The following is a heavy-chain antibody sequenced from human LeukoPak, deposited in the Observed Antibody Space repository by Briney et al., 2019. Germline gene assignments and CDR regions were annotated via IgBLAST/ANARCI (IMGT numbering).Heavy chain of an antibody. CDR2: INHSGST. D-gene: IGHD3-10*01. Sequence: SETLSLTCAVYGGSFSGYYWSWTRQPPGKGLEWIGEINHSGSTNYNPSLKSRVTISVDTSKNQFSLKLSSVTAADTAVYYCAIITLDPSDYYYYGMDVWGQGTTVTVSS. V-gene: IGHV4-34*01. CDR3: AIITLDPSDYYYYGMDV. CDR1: GGSFSGYY. J-gene: IGHJ6*02.